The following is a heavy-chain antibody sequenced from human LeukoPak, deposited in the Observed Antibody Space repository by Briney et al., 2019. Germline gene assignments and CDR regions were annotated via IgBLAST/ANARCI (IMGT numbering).Heavy chain of an antibody. Sequence: GRSLRPSCEASGFTFSSYAMHWVRQAPGKGLEWVAVAWYDGSTKYYGASVKGRFTISRDNSKDTLYLEMNSLRAEDTAVYYCARGANNWNYRSYFDFGGQGTLVTVSS. J-gene: IGHJ4*02. V-gene: IGHV3-33*08. CDR2: AWYDGSTK. D-gene: IGHD1-7*01. CDR3: ARGANNWNYRSYFDF. CDR1: GFTFSSYA.